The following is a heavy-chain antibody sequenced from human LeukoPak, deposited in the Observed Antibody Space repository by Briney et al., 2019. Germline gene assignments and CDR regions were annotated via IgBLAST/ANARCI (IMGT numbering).Heavy chain of an antibody. Sequence: PGGSLRLSCAASGFTFSDYYMSWIRQAPGKGLEWVSYISSSGSTIYYADSVKGRLTISRDNAKNSLYLQMNSLRAEDTAVYYCASLGVDYYYYMDVWGKGTTVTVSS. CDR1: GFTFSDYY. CDR3: ASLGVDYYYYMDV. J-gene: IGHJ6*03. CDR2: ISSSGSTI. V-gene: IGHV3-11*01. D-gene: IGHD3-10*01.